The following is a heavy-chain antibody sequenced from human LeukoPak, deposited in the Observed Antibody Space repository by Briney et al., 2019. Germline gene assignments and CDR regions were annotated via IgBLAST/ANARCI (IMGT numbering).Heavy chain of an antibody. CDR1: GQTFKNSW. CDR3: ARHGGLRRPMDV. Sequence: GESLKISCKGSGQTFKNSWIAWVRQKPGKGLEWMGVIYPDDSDTRYSPSFQGQVTISVDKSISTAYLQWSSLEASDTALYYCARHGGLRRPMDVWGQGTTVTVSS. J-gene: IGHJ6*02. V-gene: IGHV5-51*01. D-gene: IGHD3-16*01. CDR2: IYPDDSDT.